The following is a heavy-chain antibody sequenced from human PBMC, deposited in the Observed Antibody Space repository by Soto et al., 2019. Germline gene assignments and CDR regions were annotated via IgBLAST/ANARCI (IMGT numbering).Heavy chain of an antibody. CDR2: FDPEDGET. Sequence: ASVKVSCKVSGYTLTELSMHWVRQAPGKGLEWMGGFDPEDGETIYAQKFQGRVTMTEDTSTDTAYMELSSLRSEDTAVYYCATPRHGDPWNRYYFDYWGQGTLVTAPQ. CDR1: GYTLTELS. J-gene: IGHJ4*02. CDR3: ATPRHGDPWNRYYFDY. D-gene: IGHD4-17*01. V-gene: IGHV1-24*01.